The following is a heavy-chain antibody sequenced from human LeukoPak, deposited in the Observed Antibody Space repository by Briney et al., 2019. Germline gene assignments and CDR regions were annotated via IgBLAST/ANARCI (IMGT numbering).Heavy chain of an antibody. CDR2: IYPGDSDT. V-gene: IGHV5-51*01. Sequence: GKSLKISCKGSGYSFTSYWIGWVRQMPGKGLEWMGIIYPGDSDTRYSPSFQGQVTISADKSISTAYLQWSSLKASDTAMYYCARHLGATVNTLYYFDYWGQGTLVTVSS. CDR3: ARHLGATVNTLYYFDY. CDR1: GYSFTSYW. J-gene: IGHJ4*02. D-gene: IGHD4-17*01.